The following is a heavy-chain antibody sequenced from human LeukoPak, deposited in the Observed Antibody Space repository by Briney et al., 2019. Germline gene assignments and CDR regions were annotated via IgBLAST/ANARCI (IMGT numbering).Heavy chain of an antibody. CDR2: INPSGGST. D-gene: IGHD3-3*01. CDR3: ARDTRPPYYDFWSGYYTGGGYNWFDP. J-gene: IGHJ5*02. Sequence: GASVKVSCKASGYTCTSYYMHWVRQAPGQGLEWMGIINPSGGSTSYAQKFQGRVTMTRDTSTSTVYMELSSLRSEDTAVYYCARDTRPPYYDFWSGYYTGGGYNWFDPWGQGTLVTVSS. CDR1: GYTCTSYY. V-gene: IGHV1-46*01.